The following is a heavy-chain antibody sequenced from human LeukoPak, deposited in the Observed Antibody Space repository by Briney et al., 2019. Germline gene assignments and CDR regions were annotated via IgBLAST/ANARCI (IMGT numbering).Heavy chain of an antibody. V-gene: IGHV3-23*01. CDR2: ISGSGGST. CDR1: GFTFSSYA. Sequence: GGSLRLSCAASGFTFSSYAMSWVRQAPGKGLEWVSAISGSGGSTYYADSVKGRFTISRDNSKNTLYLQMNSLRAEDTAVYYCAKVGDYYDSSGYYLVDAFDIWGQGTMVTVSS. J-gene: IGHJ3*02. CDR3: AKVGDYYDSSGYYLVDAFDI. D-gene: IGHD3-22*01.